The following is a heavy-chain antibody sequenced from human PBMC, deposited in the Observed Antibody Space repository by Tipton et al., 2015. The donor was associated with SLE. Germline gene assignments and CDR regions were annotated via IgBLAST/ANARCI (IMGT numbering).Heavy chain of an antibody. D-gene: IGHD3-9*01. V-gene: IGHV4-61*09. CDR1: GGSISSGSYY. Sequence: TLSLTCTVSGGSISSGSYYWSWIRQPAGKGLEWIGYIYTSGSTNYNPSLKSRVTISVDTSKNQFSLKLSSVTAADTAVYYGARDPTITDAFDIWGQGTMVTVSS. J-gene: IGHJ3*02. CDR2: IYTSGST. CDR3: ARDPTITDAFDI.